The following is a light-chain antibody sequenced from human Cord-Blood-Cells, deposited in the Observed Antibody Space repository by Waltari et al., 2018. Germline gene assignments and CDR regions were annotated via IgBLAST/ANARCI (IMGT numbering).Light chain of an antibody. CDR2: AAS. V-gene: IGKV1-39*01. J-gene: IGKJ3*01. Sequence: DIQMTQSPSSLSASVGDSVTITCRASQSISSYLNWYQQKPGKAPKLLIYAASSLQSGVPSRFSGSGSGTDFTLTISSLQPEYFATYYCQQSYSTPIFTFGPGTKVDIK. CDR3: QQSYSTPIFT. CDR1: QSISSY.